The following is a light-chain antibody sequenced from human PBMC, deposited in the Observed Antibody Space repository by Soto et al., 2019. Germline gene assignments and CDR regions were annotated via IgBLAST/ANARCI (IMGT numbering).Light chain of an antibody. CDR3: QHYGTSPEVT. V-gene: IGKV3-20*01. CDR2: DAS. J-gene: IGKJ5*01. Sequence: EVVMTQSPGTLSLSPGERATLSCRASQSVTSSYLAWWQQKPGQAPRLLIYDASNRATGIPARFSGSGSGTDFTLTISRVEPEDFAVYYCQHYGTSPEVTFGQGTRLEI. CDR1: QSVTSSY.